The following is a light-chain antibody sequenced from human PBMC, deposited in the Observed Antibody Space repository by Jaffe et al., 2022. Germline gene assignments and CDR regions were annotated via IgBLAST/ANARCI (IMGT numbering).Light chain of an antibody. CDR1: SSDVGGYNY. V-gene: IGLV2-8*01. CDR2: DVN. CDR3: SSYAGSNNFV. Sequence: QSALTQPPSASGSPGQSVTISCAGTSSDVGGYNYVSWYQQHPGKAPKLMIYDVNKRPSGVPDRFSGSKSGTTASLTVSGLQAEDEADYYCSSYAGSNNFVFGTGTKLTVL. J-gene: IGLJ1*01.